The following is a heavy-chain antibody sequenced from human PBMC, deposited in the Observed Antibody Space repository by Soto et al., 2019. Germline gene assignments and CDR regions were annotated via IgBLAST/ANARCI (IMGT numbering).Heavy chain of an antibody. Sequence: GSVKVCFKASGYSFTSLDINLVRQTTGQGLEWMGWMQPSSGRTGYSQKFQGRVTMTRDTSINTAYMELSSLTSDDTAFYYCARGVTAGVDYWGQGTMVTVSS. CDR2: MQPSSGRT. J-gene: IGHJ4*02. CDR1: GYSFTSLD. D-gene: IGHD1-26*01. CDR3: ARGVTAGVDY. V-gene: IGHV1-8*01.